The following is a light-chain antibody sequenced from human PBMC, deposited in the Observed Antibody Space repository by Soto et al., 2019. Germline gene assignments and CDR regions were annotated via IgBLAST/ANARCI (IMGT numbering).Light chain of an antibody. CDR1: QSVLYSSNNKNY. CDR2: WAS. Sequence: DIVMTQSPDSLAVSLGERATINCKSSQSVLYSSNNKNYLAWYQQKPGQPPKALIYWASTRESGVPDRFSGSGSGTDFTLTISSLQAEDVAVYYCQHYYSSPLTFGGGTKVDNK. V-gene: IGKV4-1*01. J-gene: IGKJ4*01. CDR3: QHYYSSPLT.